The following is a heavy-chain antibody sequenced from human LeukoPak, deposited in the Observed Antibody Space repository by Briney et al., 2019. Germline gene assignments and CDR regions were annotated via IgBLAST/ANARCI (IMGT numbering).Heavy chain of an antibody. CDR1: GGSISSYY. J-gene: IGHJ3*02. CDR3: AGELYCSSTSCYSYAFDI. D-gene: IGHD2-2*02. Sequence: SETLSLTCTVSGGSISSYYWSWIRQPAGKGLEWIGRIYTSGSTNYNPSLKSRVTMSVDTSKNQFSLKLSSVTAADTAVYYCAGELYCSSTSCYSYAFDIWGQGTMVTVSS. CDR2: IYTSGST. V-gene: IGHV4-4*07.